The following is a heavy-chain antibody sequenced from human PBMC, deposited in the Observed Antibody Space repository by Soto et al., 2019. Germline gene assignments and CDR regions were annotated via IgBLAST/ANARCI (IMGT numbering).Heavy chain of an antibody. CDR2: IYYSGST. CDR3: ARDREGLPQAGGNNVPYYFDY. J-gene: IGHJ4*02. Sequence: QVQLQESGPGLVKPSQTLSLTCTVSGGSISSGGYYWSWIRQHPGKGLEWIGYIYYSGSTYYNPSLKSRVTISVDTSKHQFSLKLSSVTAADTAVYYCARDREGLPQAGGNNVPYYFDYWGQGTLVTVSS. CDR1: GGSISSGGYY. D-gene: IGHD2-15*01. V-gene: IGHV4-31*03.